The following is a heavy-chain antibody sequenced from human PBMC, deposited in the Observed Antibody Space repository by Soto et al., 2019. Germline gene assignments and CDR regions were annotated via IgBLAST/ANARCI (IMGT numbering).Heavy chain of an antibody. CDR3: ARVNRGYRETTRNMDV. CDR2: ISRTGTII. V-gene: IGHV3-48*03. CDR1: GFTFSSYE. J-gene: IGHJ6*02. Sequence: PGGSLRLSCAASGFTFSSYEINWVRQAPGKGLEWVSHISRTGTIIYYADSVKGRFTTSRDNAENSLYLQMNSLRAEDTALYYCARVNRGYRETTRNMDVWGQGTTVTVS. D-gene: IGHD3-22*01.